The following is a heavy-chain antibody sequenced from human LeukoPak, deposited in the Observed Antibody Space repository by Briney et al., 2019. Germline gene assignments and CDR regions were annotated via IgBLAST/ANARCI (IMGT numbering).Heavy chain of an antibody. D-gene: IGHD1-26*01. V-gene: IGHV3-64*02. J-gene: IGHJ4*02. CDR2: INTDGRIT. Sequence: PGGSLRLSCAASGFTFSSYGMRWVRQAPGKGLEYVSVINTDGRITYYADSVKGRFTISRDNSKNTVYLQMGSLRGEDMAVYYCTRDGGSFCDFDYWGQGALVTVSS. CDR3: TRDGGSFCDFDY. CDR1: GFTFSSYG.